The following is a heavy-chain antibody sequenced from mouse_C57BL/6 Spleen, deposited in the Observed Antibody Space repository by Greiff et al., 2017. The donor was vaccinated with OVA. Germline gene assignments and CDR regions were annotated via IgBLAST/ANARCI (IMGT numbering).Heavy chain of an antibody. Sequence: EVMLVESGGGLVKPGGSLKLSCAASGFTFSDYGMHWVRQAPEKGLEWVAYISSGSSTIYSADKVKGRFTISRANAKNTLFLQMTSLRSEDTAMYYCASPDCDGYFDYWGQGTTLTVSS. J-gene: IGHJ2*01. CDR2: ISSGSSTI. CDR3: ASPDCDGYFDY. V-gene: IGHV5-17*01. CDR1: GFTFSDYG. D-gene: IGHD1-1*01.